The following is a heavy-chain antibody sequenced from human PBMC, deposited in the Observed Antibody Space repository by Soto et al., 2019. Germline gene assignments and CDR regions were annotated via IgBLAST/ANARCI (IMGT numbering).Heavy chain of an antibody. CDR3: ARPIGLGEAYYFGPDI. Sequence: ASVKVSCKASGDTFTDYFMHLGRQAPGQGPEWIGWTNPHSRDTKYGQKFHDGVTMARYRSITTADLELRSLSPDDPPVYYCARPIGLGEAYYFGPDIRSQGTTVTV. V-gene: IGHV1-2*02. D-gene: IGHD3-10*01. CDR1: GDTFTDYF. J-gene: IGHJ6*02. CDR2: TNPHSRDT.